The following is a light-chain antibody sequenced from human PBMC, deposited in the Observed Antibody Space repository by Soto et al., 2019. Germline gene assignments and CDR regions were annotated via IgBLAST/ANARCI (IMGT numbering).Light chain of an antibody. J-gene: IGLJ1*01. CDR1: SSNIGAGYD. Sequence: QSVLTQPPSVSGAPGQRVTISCTGSSSNIGAGYDVHWYQQLPGTAPKLLIYGNSNRPSGVPDRFSGSKSGTSASLAITGLQAEDGAVYSCQSYDSSLRGSNVLETGTKVPV. CDR2: GNS. V-gene: IGLV1-40*01. CDR3: QSYDSSLRGSNV.